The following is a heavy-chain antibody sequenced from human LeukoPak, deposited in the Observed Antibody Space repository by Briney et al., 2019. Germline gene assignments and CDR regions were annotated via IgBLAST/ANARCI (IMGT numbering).Heavy chain of an antibody. CDR1: GGSISSSSYY. V-gene: IGHV4-39*07. Sequence: PSETLSLTCTVSGGSISSSSYYWGWIRQPPGKGLEWIGSIYYSGSTYYNPSLKSRVTISVDTSKNRFSLKLSSVTAADTAVYYCARGEYSSSLGDWFDPWGRGTLVTVSS. CDR3: ARGEYSSSLGDWFDP. CDR2: IYYSGST. J-gene: IGHJ5*02. D-gene: IGHD6-6*01.